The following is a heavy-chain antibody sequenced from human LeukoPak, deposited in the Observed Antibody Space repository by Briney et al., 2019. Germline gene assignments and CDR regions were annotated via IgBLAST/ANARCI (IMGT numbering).Heavy chain of an antibody. Sequence: GASVKVSCKGSGYKFTNYGIVWVRQAPGQGLEWMGWISAYNGNTNYAQKFQGRVTLTTDTSTSTAYMELRSLTADDTAVYYCAIMGAAWGFDYWGQGTLVTVPS. J-gene: IGHJ4*02. CDR3: AIMGAAWGFDY. V-gene: IGHV1-18*01. D-gene: IGHD3-16*01. CDR1: GYKFTNYG. CDR2: ISAYNGNT.